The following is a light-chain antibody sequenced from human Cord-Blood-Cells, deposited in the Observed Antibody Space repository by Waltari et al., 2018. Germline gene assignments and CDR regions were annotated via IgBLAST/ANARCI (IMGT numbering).Light chain of an antibody. J-gene: IGKJ4*01. V-gene: IGKV3-11*01. CDR1: QSVSSY. CDR3: QQRSNWPLT. Sequence: EIVLTQSPATLSLSPGERATLSCRASQSVSSYLAWYQQKPGPAPRLLIYDASNRATGIPARFSGSGSGTDFTLTISSLEPEGFAVYYCQQRSNWPLTFGGGTKVEIK. CDR2: DAS.